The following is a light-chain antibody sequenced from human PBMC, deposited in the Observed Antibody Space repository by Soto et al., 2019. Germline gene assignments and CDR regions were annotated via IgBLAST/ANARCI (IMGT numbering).Light chain of an antibody. V-gene: IGKV1-39*01. Sequence: DIQMTQSPSSLSASVGDRVTITCRASQSISNYLNWYQQKLGEAPKLLIDAASSLQSRVPSRFSGSGSWTDFKPTISGLQTEDSASYVGQPSMIAPLTFGGGTKVEIK. CDR1: QSISNY. CDR2: AAS. J-gene: IGKJ4*01. CDR3: QPSMIAPLT.